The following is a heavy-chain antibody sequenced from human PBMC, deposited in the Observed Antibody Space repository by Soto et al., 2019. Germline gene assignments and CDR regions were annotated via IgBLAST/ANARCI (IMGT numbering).Heavy chain of an antibody. CDR2: IYYSGST. CDR3: ARGNRGRSSFDY. Sequence: QVQLQESGPGLVKPSQTLSLTCTVSGGSISSGGYYWSWIRQHPGKGLEWIGYIYYSGSTYYTPSLKGRVTISVDPSKNQFPLKLSSVTAADTAVYSCARGNRGRSSFDYWGQGTLVTVSS. V-gene: IGHV4-31*03. J-gene: IGHJ4*02. D-gene: IGHD5-12*01. CDR1: GGSISSGGYY.